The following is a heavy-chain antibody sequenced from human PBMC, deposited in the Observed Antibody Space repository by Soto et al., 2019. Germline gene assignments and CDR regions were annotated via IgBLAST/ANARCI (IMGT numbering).Heavy chain of an antibody. CDR3: ARDVVVPAAMYYYYGMDV. D-gene: IGHD2-2*01. Sequence: SVKVSWKASGGTFSSYAISWVRQAPGQGLEWMGGIIPIFGTANYAQKFQGRVTITADESTSTAYMELSSLRSEDTAVYYCARDVVVPAAMYYYYGMDVWGEVTTVTVAS. J-gene: IGHJ6*01. CDR1: GGTFSSYA. CDR2: IIPIFGTA. V-gene: IGHV1-69*13.